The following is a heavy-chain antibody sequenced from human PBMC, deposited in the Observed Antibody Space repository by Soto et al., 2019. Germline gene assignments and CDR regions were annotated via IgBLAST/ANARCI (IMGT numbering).Heavy chain of an antibody. CDR3: ARAGYCGPGCYYYFDY. D-gene: IGHD2-21*02. Sequence: ESGRGLVQPGGSLRLSCAVSGFTFGSYWMNWVRLIPGKGLEWVAYIKPDGSATYYVDSVKGRFTISRDNAKNSLYLQMNSLRVEDTSVYYCARAGYCGPGCYYYFDYWGQGTLVTVSS. V-gene: IGHV3-7*01. J-gene: IGHJ4*02. CDR2: IKPDGSAT. CDR1: GFTFGSYW.